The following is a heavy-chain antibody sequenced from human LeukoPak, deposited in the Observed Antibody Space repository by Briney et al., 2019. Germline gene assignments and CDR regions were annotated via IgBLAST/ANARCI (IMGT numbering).Heavy chain of an antibody. CDR2: ISAYNGNT. J-gene: IGHJ6*02. CDR1: GYTFTSYG. Sequence: ASVKVSCKASGYTFTSYGISWMRQAPGQGLEWMGWISAYNGNTNYAQKLQGRVTMTTDTSTSTAYMELRSLRSDDTAVYYCARDSFGAIYYYYGMDVWGQGTTITVSS. D-gene: IGHD3-3*01. CDR3: ARDSFGAIYYYYGMDV. V-gene: IGHV1-18*01.